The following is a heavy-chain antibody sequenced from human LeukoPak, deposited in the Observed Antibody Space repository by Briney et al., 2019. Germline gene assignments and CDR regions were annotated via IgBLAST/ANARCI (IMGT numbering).Heavy chain of an antibody. V-gene: IGHV1-69*04. CDR3: TRERRPYGGNSGASDY. CDR2: IIPILGIA. J-gene: IGHJ4*02. CDR1: GGTFSSYA. D-gene: IGHD4-23*01. Sequence: ASVKVSCKASGGTFSSYAISWVRQAPGQGLEGMGRIIPILGIANYAQKFQGRVTITADKSTSTAYMAMSSLSSEDTAVYYCTRERRPYGGNSGASDYWGQGTLVTVSS.